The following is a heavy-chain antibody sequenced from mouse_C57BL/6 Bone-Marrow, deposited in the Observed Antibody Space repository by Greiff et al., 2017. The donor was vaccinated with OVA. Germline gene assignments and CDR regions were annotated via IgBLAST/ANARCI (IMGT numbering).Heavy chain of an antibody. D-gene: IGHD3-3*01. CDR2: IYPGDGDT. Sequence: VKLLESGPELVKPGASVKISCKASGYAFSSSWMNWVKQRPGKGLEWIGRIYPGDGDTNYNGKFKGKATLTADKSSSTAYMQLSSLTSEDSAVYFCARGGQWDAMDYWGQGTSVTVSS. V-gene: IGHV1-82*01. J-gene: IGHJ4*01. CDR3: ARGGQWDAMDY. CDR1: GYAFSSSW.